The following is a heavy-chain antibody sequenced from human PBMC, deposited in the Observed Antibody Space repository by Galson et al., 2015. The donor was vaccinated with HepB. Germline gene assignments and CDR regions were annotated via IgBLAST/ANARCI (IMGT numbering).Heavy chain of an antibody. Sequence: SLRLSCAASGFPLSFYGMHWVRQAPGKGLVWVSSINDDGSATNYAVFVKGRFTISRDNAKTTVHLQMDSLRDEDTAVYYCARDPLYDGSGSNFGLDVWGQGTTVTVSS. CDR1: GFPLSFYG. CDR2: INDDGSAT. CDR3: ARDPLYDGSGSNFGLDV. D-gene: IGHD3-22*01. J-gene: IGHJ6*02. V-gene: IGHV3-74*01.